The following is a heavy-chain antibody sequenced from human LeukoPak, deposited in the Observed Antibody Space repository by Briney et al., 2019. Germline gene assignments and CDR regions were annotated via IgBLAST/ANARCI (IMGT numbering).Heavy chain of an antibody. Sequence: GGSLRLSCAASGFTFSSYGMHWVRQAPGKGLEWVSAISGSGGSTYYADSVKGRFTISRDNFKDTLYLQMNSLRAEDTAVYYCAKQYLPYYYGMDVWGQGTTVTVSS. D-gene: IGHD2/OR15-2a*01. V-gene: IGHV3-23*01. J-gene: IGHJ6*02. CDR2: ISGSGGST. CDR1: GFTFSSYG. CDR3: AKQYLPYYYGMDV.